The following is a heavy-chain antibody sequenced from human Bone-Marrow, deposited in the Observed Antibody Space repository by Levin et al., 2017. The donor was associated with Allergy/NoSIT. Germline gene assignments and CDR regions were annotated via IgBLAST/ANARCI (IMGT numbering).Heavy chain of an antibody. J-gene: IGHJ4*02. Sequence: SCNVSGDSISSSGSFWGWFRQPPGNRLEWIGSLHYTGSIYYNPSLRSRVTISDHTSKTHFSLKLSSVMAADTAMYFCARGSSTMVTDLTSYYFDYWGPGTLVAVSS. V-gene: IGHV4-39*07. CDR3: ARGSSTMVTDLTSYYFDY. CDR2: LHYTGSI. D-gene: IGHD4/OR15-4a*01. CDR1: GDSISSSGSF.